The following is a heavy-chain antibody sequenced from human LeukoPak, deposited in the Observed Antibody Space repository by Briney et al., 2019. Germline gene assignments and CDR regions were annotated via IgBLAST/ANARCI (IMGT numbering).Heavy chain of an antibody. Sequence: GGSLRLSCAASGFTFSSYGMHWVRQAPGKGLEWVAVISYDGSNKYYADSAKGRFTISRDNSKNTLYLQMNSLRAEDTAVYYCAKGGGDYVSWFDPWGQGTLVTVSS. J-gene: IGHJ5*02. CDR2: ISYDGSNK. V-gene: IGHV3-30*18. CDR1: GFTFSSYG. CDR3: AKGGGDYVSWFDP. D-gene: IGHD4-17*01.